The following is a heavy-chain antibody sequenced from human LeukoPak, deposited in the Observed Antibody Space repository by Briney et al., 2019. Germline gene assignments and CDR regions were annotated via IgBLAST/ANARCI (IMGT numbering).Heavy chain of an antibody. Sequence: ASVKVSCKASGYTFTGYYMHWVRQAPGQGLEWIGWINPNSGGTNYAQKFQGWVTMTRDTSISTAYMELSRLRSDDTAVYYCARAAMNLDGYNWWYFDYWGQGTLVTVS. J-gene: IGHJ4*02. CDR1: GYTFTGYY. CDR3: ARAAMNLDGYNWWYFDY. D-gene: IGHD5-24*01. CDR2: INPNSGGT. V-gene: IGHV1-2*04.